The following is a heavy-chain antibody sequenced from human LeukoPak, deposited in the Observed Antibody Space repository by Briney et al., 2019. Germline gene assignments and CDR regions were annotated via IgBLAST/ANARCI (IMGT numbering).Heavy chain of an antibody. CDR1: GGTFSSYA. Sequence: GASVKVSCKASGGTFSSYAIIWVRQAPGQGLEWMGRIIPILGIANYAQKFQGRVTITADKSTSTAYMELSSLRSEDTAVYYCARGLSEPSQYYYDSSGYFYPWGQGTLVTVSS. J-gene: IGHJ5*02. CDR2: IIPILGIA. CDR3: ARGLSEPSQYYYDSSGYFYP. V-gene: IGHV1-69*04. D-gene: IGHD3-22*01.